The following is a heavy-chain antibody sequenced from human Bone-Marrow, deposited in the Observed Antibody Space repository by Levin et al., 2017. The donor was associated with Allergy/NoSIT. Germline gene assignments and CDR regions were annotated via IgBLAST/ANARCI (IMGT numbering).Heavy chain of an antibody. J-gene: IGHJ5*02. CDR2: IYTSGST. Sequence: SETLSLTCTVSGGSISSGSYYWSWIRQPAGKGLEWIGRIYTSGSTNYNPSLKSRVTISVDTSKNQFSLKLSSVTAADTAVYYCARVDSSPGYCSSTSCWVDNWFDPWGQGTLVTVSS. D-gene: IGHD2-2*01. CDR3: ARVDSSPGYCSSTSCWVDNWFDP. CDR1: GGSISSGSYY. V-gene: IGHV4-61*02.